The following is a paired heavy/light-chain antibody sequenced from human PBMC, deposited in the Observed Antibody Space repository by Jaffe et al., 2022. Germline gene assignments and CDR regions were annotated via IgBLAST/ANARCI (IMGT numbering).Light chain of an antibody. CDR3: SSYAGSNTFDVV. J-gene: IGLJ2*01. V-gene: IGLV2-8*01. CDR2: EVN. CDR1: SSDVGTYNY. Sequence: QSALTQPPSASGSPGQSVAISCTGTSSDVGTYNYVSWYQHHPGKAPKLIIYEVNKRPSGVPDRFSGSKSGNTASLTVSGLQAEDEADYYCSSYAGSNTFDVVFGGGTKLTVL.
Heavy chain of an antibody. Sequence: QVQLVQSGAEVKKPGASVKVSCKASGYTFTDYYMHWVRQAPGQGLEWMGWINPNNGDTKYAQKFQGRVTMTRDTSISTAYMELSRLRSDDTAVYYCARDNYASGWYRNNRFDPWGQGTLVTVSS. D-gene: IGHD6-19*01. V-gene: IGHV1-2*02. CDR1: GYTFTDYY. CDR3: ARDNYASGWYRNNRFDP. CDR2: INPNNGDT. J-gene: IGHJ5*02.